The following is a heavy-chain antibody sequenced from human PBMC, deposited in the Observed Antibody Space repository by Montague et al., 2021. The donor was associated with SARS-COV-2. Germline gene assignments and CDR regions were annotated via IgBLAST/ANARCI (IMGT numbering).Heavy chain of an antibody. V-gene: IGHV4-59*08. J-gene: IGHJ4*02. Sequence: SETLSLTCTVSGGSLNNYFWSWIRQPPGKGLEWVGYISDSGSTKYNPSLQSRVPISVDTARNQFSLKLFSVTAADTAFYYFARVERGGPGEYWGQGILVSVSS. CDR2: ISDSGST. CDR1: GGSLNNYF. D-gene: IGHD3-10*01. CDR3: ARVERGGPGEY.